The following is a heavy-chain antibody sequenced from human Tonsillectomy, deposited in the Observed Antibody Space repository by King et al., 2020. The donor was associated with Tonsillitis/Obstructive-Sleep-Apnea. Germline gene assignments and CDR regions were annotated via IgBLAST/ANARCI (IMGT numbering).Heavy chain of an antibody. Sequence: QLVQSGAEVKKPGASVKVSCTPSPANGHYVHWVRQAPGQGLEWMGWIDPNSAGTKYAQKFQDRVTMTRDTSINTAYMELSSLSSEDTAVYYCAQVRGGWGQGTLLTVSS. CDR2: IDPNSAGT. CDR1: PANGHY. V-gene: IGHV1-2*02. CDR3: AQVRGG. D-gene: IGHD3-10*01. J-gene: IGHJ4*02.